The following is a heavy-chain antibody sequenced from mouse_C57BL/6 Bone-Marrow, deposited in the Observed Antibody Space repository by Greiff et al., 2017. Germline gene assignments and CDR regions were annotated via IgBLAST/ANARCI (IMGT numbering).Heavy chain of an antibody. D-gene: IGHD4-1*01. CDR1: GYTFTSYW. J-gene: IGHJ3*01. CDR2: IYPGSGST. Sequence: QVQLQQPGAELVKPGASVKMSCKASGYTFTSYWITWVKQRPGQGLEWIGDIYPGSGSTNYNEKFKSKATLTVATSSSTAYMQLSSLTSEDSAVYYCALTGTFAYWGQGTLVTVSA. V-gene: IGHV1-55*01. CDR3: ALTGTFAY.